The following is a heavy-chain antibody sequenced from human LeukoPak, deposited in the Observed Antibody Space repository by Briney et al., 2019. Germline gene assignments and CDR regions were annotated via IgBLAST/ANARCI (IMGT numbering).Heavy chain of an antibody. CDR3: ARDLSSSGWSPFDY. CDR1: GGTFSSYA. J-gene: IGHJ4*02. D-gene: IGHD6-19*01. V-gene: IGHV1-69*01. Sequence: ASVKVSRKASGGTFSSYAISWVRQAPGQGLEWMGGIIPIFGTANYAQKFQGRVTITADESTSTAYMELSSLRSEDTAVYYCARDLSSSGWSPFDYWGQGTLVTVSS. CDR2: IIPIFGTA.